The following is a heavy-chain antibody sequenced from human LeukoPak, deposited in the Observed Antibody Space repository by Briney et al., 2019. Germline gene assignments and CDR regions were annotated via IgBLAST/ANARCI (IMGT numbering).Heavy chain of an antibody. Sequence: GGSLRLSCAASGFTFSSYAMHWVRQAPGKGLEWVAVISYDGSNKYYADSVKGRFTISRDNSENTLYLQMNGLRAEDTAVYYCARDGATVTTFGDYYYYMDVWGKGTTVTVSS. D-gene: IGHD4-17*01. J-gene: IGHJ6*03. V-gene: IGHV3-30*04. CDR3: ARDGATVTTFGDYYYYMDV. CDR2: ISYDGSNK. CDR1: GFTFSSYA.